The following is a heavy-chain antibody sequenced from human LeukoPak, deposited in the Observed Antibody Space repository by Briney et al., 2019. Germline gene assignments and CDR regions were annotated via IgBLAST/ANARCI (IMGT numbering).Heavy chain of an antibody. J-gene: IGHJ4*02. CDR2: INQGGSDK. D-gene: IGHD1-14*01. CDR3: TRDRSRAEDD. V-gene: IGHV3-7*01. Sequence: GGSLRLSCAPSGFTFSGHWMSWVRQAPGKGREWVANINQGGSDKYYVDSVKGRFTISRDNANNLLYLQMNSLRGEDTAVYYCTRDRSRAEDDWGQGTLVTASS. CDR1: GFTFSGHW.